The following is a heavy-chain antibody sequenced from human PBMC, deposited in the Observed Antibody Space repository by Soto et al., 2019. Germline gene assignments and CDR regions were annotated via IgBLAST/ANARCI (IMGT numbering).Heavy chain of an antibody. CDR1: GGSFSGYY. CDR2: INHSGST. Sequence: SETLSLTCAVYGGSFSGYYWSWIRQPPGKGLEWIGEINHSGSTNYNPSLKSRVTISVDTSKNQFSLKLSSVTAADTAVYYCAREQTTYYDFWSGYRPATRNNWFDPWGQGTLVTVSS. D-gene: IGHD3-3*01. V-gene: IGHV4-34*01. J-gene: IGHJ5*02. CDR3: AREQTTYYDFWSGYRPATRNNWFDP.